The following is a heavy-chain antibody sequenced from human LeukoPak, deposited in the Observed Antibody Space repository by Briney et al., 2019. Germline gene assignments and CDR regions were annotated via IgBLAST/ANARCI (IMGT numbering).Heavy chain of an antibody. CDR3: ARDLAAAATPFYYYYYMDV. Sequence: PGGSLRLSCAASGFTFSSYSMNWVRQAPGKGLEWVSSISSSSSYIYYADSVKGRFTISRDNAKNSLYLQMNSLRAEDTAVYYCARDLAAAATPFYYYYYMDVWGKGTTVTVSS. CDR1: GFTFSSYS. V-gene: IGHV3-21*01. CDR2: ISSSSSYI. J-gene: IGHJ6*03. D-gene: IGHD6-13*01.